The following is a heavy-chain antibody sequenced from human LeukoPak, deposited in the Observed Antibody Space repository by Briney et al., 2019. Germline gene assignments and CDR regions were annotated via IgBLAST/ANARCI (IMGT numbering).Heavy chain of an antibody. Sequence: TGGSLRLSCAASGFTFSSYSMNWVSQAPGKGLEWVSSISSSSSYIYYADSVKGRFTISRDNAKNSLYLQMNSLRAEDTAVYYCARDGGTSSGYSYWGQGTLVTVSS. V-gene: IGHV3-21*01. CDR3: ARDGGTSSGYSY. J-gene: IGHJ4*02. D-gene: IGHD3-22*01. CDR2: ISSSSSYI. CDR1: GFTFSSYS.